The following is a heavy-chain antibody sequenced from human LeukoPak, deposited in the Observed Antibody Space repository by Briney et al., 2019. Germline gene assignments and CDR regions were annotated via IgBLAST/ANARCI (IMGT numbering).Heavy chain of an antibody. CDR2: ISAYNGNT. CDR3: ARVGLTMNYYYYMDV. D-gene: IGHD3-3*01. J-gene: IGHJ6*03. V-gene: IGHV1-18*01. CDR1: GYTFTSYG. Sequence: GASVKVSCKASGYTFTSYGISWVRQAPGQGLEWMGWISAYNGNTHYAQKLQGRVTMTTDTSTSTVYMELSRLRSDDTAVYYCARVGLTMNYYYYMDVWGKGTTVTISS.